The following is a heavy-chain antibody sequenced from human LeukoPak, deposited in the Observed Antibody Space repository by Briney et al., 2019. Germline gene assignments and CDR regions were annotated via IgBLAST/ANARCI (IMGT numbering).Heavy chain of an antibody. V-gene: IGHV1-46*01. D-gene: IGHD4-17*01. J-gene: IGHJ4*02. CDR2: INPSSGDT. Sequence: ASVKVSCKASGYSFISYFIHWVRQAPGQGFEWMGTINPSSGDTNYAQKFQGRVTMTRDTSTSTVYMKLSSLKSEDTAVYYCARVHYGDPDDYWGQGTLVTVSS. CDR1: GYSFISYF. CDR3: ARVHYGDPDDY.